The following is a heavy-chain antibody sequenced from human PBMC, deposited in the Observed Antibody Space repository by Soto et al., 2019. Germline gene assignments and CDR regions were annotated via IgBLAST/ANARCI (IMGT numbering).Heavy chain of an antibody. J-gene: IGHJ1*01. D-gene: IGHD6-13*01. Sequence: SQTLSLTCAISGDSVSSTTAAWNWIRQSPSRGFEWLGRTYYSSKWYHDYAVSVKSRITINPDTSKNQFSLQLTSVTPKDTAVYYCGRRGYFAEYLQHWGQGTQVTVSS. CDR2: TYYSSKWYH. V-gene: IGHV6-1*01. CDR1: GDSVSSTTAA. CDR3: GRRGYFAEYLQH.